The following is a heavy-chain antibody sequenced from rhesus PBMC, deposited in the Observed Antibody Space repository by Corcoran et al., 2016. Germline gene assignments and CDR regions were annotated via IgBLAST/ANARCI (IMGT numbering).Heavy chain of an antibody. CDR1: GGSFSGYW. D-gene: IGHD6-31*01. V-gene: IGHV4S14*01. CDR3: ATPADLDY. J-gene: IGHJ4*01. CDR2: ISRGCST. Sequence: QVQLQESGPGLVKPPETLSLTCAVSGGSFSGYWWGWFRQPPGRGLEWIGHISRGCSTFLNPSLKSRVTLSVDTSKNQVSLKLSSGTAADTAVYYCATPADLDYWGQGVLVTVSS.